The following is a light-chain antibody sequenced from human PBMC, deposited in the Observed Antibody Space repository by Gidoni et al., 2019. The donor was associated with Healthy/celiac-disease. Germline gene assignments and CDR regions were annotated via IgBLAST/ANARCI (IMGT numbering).Light chain of an antibody. V-gene: IGKV1-9*01. CDR2: AAS. CDR1: QGISSY. Sequence: IQLTQSLSSLSASVGDRVTITCRASQGISSYLAWHQQKPGKAPKLLIYAASTLQSGVPSRFSGSGSGTDFTLTISSLQPEDFATYYCQQLNSYPPWTFGQGTKVEIK. CDR3: QQLNSYPPWT. J-gene: IGKJ1*01.